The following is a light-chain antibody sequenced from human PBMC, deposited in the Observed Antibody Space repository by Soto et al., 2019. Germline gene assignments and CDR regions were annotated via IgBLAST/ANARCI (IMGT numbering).Light chain of an antibody. Sequence: EIVLTQSPGTLSLSPGERATLSCRASQNVGSSYLAWYHQKPGQSPRLLIYAVSTRAAGVPDRFSGSGSDSGTDFTLTITRLEPEDSAVYYCQQYHSSPETFGQGTKVDIK. CDR3: QQYHSSPET. J-gene: IGKJ1*01. CDR2: AVS. CDR1: QNVGSSY. V-gene: IGKV3-20*01.